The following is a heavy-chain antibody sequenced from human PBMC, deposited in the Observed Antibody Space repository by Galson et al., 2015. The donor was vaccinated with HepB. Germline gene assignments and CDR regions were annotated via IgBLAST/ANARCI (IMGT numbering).Heavy chain of an antibody. Sequence: SLRLSCAASGFTFSTYSMNWARQAPGKGLEWVSSISSSSTYIFYADSVKGRFTISRDNAKNSLYLQMNSLRAEDTAVYYCARVYYYDYSGYLYWGQGTLVTVSS. J-gene: IGHJ4*02. CDR2: ISSSSTYI. CDR3: ARVYYYDYSGYLY. D-gene: IGHD3-22*01. CDR1: GFTFSTYS. V-gene: IGHV3-21*01.